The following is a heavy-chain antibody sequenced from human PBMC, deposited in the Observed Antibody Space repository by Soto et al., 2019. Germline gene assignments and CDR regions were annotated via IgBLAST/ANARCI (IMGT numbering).Heavy chain of an antibody. CDR2: IVVGSGNT. Sequence: SVKVSCKASGFTFTSSAVQWVRQARGQRLEWIGWIVVGSGNTYYADSVKGRFTISRDNSKNTLYLQMNSLRADDTAVYYCAKAPTYDYYYYMDVWGKGTTVTVSS. J-gene: IGHJ6*03. CDR3: AKAPTYDYYYYMDV. CDR1: GFTFTSSA. V-gene: IGHV1-58*01.